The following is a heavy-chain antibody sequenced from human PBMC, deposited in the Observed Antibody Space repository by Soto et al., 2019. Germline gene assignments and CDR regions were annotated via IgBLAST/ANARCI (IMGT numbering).Heavy chain of an antibody. D-gene: IGHD2-21*01. V-gene: IGHV3-33*01. CDR1: GFTFSSYG. CDR3: ARGIGVVVSEDGMDV. Sequence: GGSLRLSCAASGFTFSSYGMHWVRQAPGKGLEWVAVIWYDGSNKYYADSVKGRFTISRDNSKNTLYLQMNSLRAEDTAVYYCARGIGVVVSEDGMDVWGQGTTVTVSS. J-gene: IGHJ6*02. CDR2: IWYDGSNK.